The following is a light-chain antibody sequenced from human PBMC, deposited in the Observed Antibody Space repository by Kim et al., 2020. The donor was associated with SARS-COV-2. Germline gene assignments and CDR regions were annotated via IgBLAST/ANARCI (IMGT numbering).Light chain of an antibody. CDR2: WAS. CDR3: QQYYTTPRT. CDR1: QNLLYSSNNKNY. Sequence: DIVMTQSPDSLAVSLGERATINCKSSQNLLYSSNNKNYLTWYQQKPGQPTKVLIYWASTRESGVPDRFSGSGSGTDFTLTISSLQAEDVAVYYCQQYYTTPRTFGQGTKVDIK. J-gene: IGKJ1*01. V-gene: IGKV4-1*01.